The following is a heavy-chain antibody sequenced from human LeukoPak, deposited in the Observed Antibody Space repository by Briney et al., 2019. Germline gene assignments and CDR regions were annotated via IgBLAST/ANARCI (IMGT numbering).Heavy chain of an antibody. J-gene: IGHJ4*02. CDR3: ATPVGGVWSFDY. CDR1: GFTFSNYW. V-gene: IGHV3-7*01. D-gene: IGHD2-15*01. CDR2: IKQDESEK. Sequence: QSGGPLRLSCAASGFTFSNYWMTWVRQAPGKGLEWVANIKQDESEKYYVDSVKGRFTVSRDNSKNSVYLQMNSLRAEDTAMYYCATPVGGVWSFDYWGQGTLVTVSS.